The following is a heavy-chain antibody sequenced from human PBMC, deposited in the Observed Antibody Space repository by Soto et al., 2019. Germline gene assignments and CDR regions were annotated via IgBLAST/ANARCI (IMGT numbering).Heavy chain of an antibody. CDR1: GGSVSSGAYY. D-gene: IGHD6-19*01. V-gene: IGHV4-39*01. CDR2: IYYSGST. Sequence: PSETLSLTCTVSGGSVSSGAYYWTWIRQRPGKGLEWIGSIYYSGSTYYNPSLRSRVTISVDTSKNQFSLKLSSVTAADTAVFYCARHYSSGSRNWFDPWGQGTLVTVSS. CDR3: ARHYSSGSRNWFDP. J-gene: IGHJ5*02.